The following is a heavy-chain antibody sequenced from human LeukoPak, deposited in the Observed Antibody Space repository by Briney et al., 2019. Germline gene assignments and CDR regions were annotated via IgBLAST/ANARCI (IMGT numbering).Heavy chain of an antibody. V-gene: IGHV3-21*04. J-gene: IGHJ4*02. CDR3: ARWMYYDSSGYYYYFDY. CDR2: ISRSGRDI. CDR1: GFTFGTYA. Sequence: PGGSLRLSCAASGFTFGTYAMKWLRQAPGKGLEWVSSISRSGRDIYYADSVRGRFTISRDNARDSLYLQMNSLRAEDTAVYYCARWMYYDSSGYYYYFDYWGQGTLVTVSS. D-gene: IGHD3-22*01.